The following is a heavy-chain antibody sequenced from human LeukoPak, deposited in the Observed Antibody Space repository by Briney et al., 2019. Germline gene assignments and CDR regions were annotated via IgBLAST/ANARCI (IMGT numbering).Heavy chain of an antibody. V-gene: IGHV1-18*04. CDR2: ISAYNGNT. J-gene: IGHJ5*02. CDR1: GYTFTGYY. CDR3: ARDRRIMVRGAFDP. Sequence: GASVKVSCKASGYTFTGYYMHWVRQAPGQGLEWMGWISAYNGNTNYAQKLQGRVTMTTDTSTSTAYMELRSLRSDDTAVYYCARDRRIMVRGAFDPWGQGTLVTVSS. D-gene: IGHD3-10*01.